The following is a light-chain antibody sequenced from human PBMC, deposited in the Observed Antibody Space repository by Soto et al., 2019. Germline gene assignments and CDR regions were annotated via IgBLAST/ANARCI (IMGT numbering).Light chain of an antibody. CDR3: QQYNSYLWT. CDR1: QSISSW. Sequence: DIQMTQSPSTLSASVGDRVTITCRASQSISSWLAWYQQKPGKAPKLLIYDASSLESGVPSRFSGSGSGTEFTLTIRSLPPDDSATYSCQQYNSYLWTFGQGTKVDI. CDR2: DAS. V-gene: IGKV1-5*01. J-gene: IGKJ1*01.